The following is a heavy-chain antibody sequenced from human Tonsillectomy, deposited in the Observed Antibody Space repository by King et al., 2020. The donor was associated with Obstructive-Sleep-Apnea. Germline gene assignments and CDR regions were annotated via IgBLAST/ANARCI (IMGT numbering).Heavy chain of an antibody. J-gene: IGHJ4*02. Sequence: VQLVQSGGGVVQPGGSLGLSCAASGFTFYSYDMHWVRQAPGKGLEWGAFIRYYENNKYYADSVKGRFTISRDNSENTLYLHMNSLRAEDTAVYYCAKEDYWGQGTLVTVSS. CDR1: GFTFYSYD. CDR2: IRYYENNK. CDR3: AKEDY. V-gene: IGHV3-30*02.